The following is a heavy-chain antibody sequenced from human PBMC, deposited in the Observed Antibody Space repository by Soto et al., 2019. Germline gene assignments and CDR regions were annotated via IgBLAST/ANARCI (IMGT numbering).Heavy chain of an antibody. CDR3: ARMNYYDTSGYPFDY. CDR2: VFHSGFT. J-gene: IGHJ4*02. D-gene: IGHD3-22*01. V-gene: IGHV4-4*02. Sequence: PSETLSLTCAVSGDSISNSYWWSWVRQPPGKGLEWIGEVFHSGFTNYNPSLKSRVTMSVDKSNNQFSVKVYSVTAADTAVYYCARMNYYDTSGYPFDYWGQGMMVTVSS. CDR1: GDSISNSYW.